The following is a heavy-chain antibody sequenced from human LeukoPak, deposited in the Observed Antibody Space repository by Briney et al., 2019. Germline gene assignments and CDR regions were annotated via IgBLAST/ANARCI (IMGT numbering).Heavy chain of an antibody. J-gene: IGHJ4*02. Sequence: GGSLRLSCAASGFTFSSYAMHWVRQAPGKGLEWVAVISYDGSNKYYADSVKGRFTISRDNSKNTLYLQMNSLRAEDTAVYYCARPQQLVLEFGIHFDYWGQGTLVTVSS. CDR2: ISYDGSNK. CDR3: ARPQQLVLEFGIHFDY. V-gene: IGHV3-30-3*01. D-gene: IGHD6-13*01. CDR1: GFTFSSYA.